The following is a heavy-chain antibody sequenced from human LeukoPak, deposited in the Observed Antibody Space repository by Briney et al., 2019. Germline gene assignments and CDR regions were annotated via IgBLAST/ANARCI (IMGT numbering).Heavy chain of an antibody. CDR3: ARRSGYDSSDWFDP. Sequence: SDTLSLTCAVSGYSISSSNWWGWIRQPAGKGLEWIGRIYTSGSTNYNPSLKSRVTMSVDTSKNQFSLKLSSVTAADTAVYYCARRSGYDSSDWFDPWGQGTLVMVSS. D-gene: IGHD3-22*01. V-gene: IGHV4-28*01. J-gene: IGHJ5*02. CDR1: GYSISSSNW. CDR2: IYTSGST.